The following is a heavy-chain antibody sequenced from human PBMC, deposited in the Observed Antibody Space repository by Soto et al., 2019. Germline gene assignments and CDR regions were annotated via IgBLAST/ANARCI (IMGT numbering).Heavy chain of an antibody. Sequence: GGSLRLSCAASGFTFSSYAMSWVRQAPGKGLEWVSAISGRGGSTYYADSVKGRFTISRDNSKNTLYLQMNSLRAEDTAVYYCAKDLPPVRWFGESTWYYYGMDVWGQGTTVTVSS. CDR3: AKDLPPVRWFGESTWYYYGMDV. CDR2: ISGRGGST. V-gene: IGHV3-23*01. J-gene: IGHJ6*02. CDR1: GFTFSSYA. D-gene: IGHD3-10*01.